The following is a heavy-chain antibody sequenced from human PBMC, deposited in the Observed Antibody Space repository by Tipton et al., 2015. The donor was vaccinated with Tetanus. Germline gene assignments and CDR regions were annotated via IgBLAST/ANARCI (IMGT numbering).Heavy chain of an antibody. CDR2: IYYSGST. D-gene: IGHD1-26*01. V-gene: IGHV4-31*03. J-gene: IGHJ4*02. CDR3: ARDQARGARGWNYFDY. CDR1: GGPISSGGYY. Sequence: TLSLTCTVSGGPISSGGYYWSWIRQHPGKGLEWIGDIYYSGSTYYNPSLKSRVTLSVDTSKNQFSLKLNSVSAADTAVYHCARDQARGARGWNYFDYWGQGTLVTVSS.